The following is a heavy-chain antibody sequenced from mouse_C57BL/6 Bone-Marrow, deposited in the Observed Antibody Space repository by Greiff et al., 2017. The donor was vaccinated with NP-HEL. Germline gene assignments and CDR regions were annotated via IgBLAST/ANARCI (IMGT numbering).Heavy chain of an antibody. Sequence: EVMLVESGGGLVKPGGSLKLSCAASGFTFSSYAMSWVRQTPEKRLEWVATISDGGSYTYYPDNVKGRFPISRDNAKNNLYLQMSHLKSEDTAMYYCARNYGSSYGVDYWGQGTTLTVSS. D-gene: IGHD1-1*01. CDR3: ARNYGSSYGVDY. V-gene: IGHV5-4*03. CDR2: ISDGGSYT. CDR1: GFTFSSYA. J-gene: IGHJ2*01.